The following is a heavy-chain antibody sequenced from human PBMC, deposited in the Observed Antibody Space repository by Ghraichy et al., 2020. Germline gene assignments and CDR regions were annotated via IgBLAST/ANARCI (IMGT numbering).Heavy chain of an antibody. V-gene: IGHV3-48*02. D-gene: IGHD4-23*01. CDR2: ISTSSRNI. Sequence: GGSLRLSCVGSGFTFGDYNLNWVRQSPGKGLEWISYISTSSRNIFYADSVKGRFTISRDNAQNSLFLQMRSLRDEDTAVYYCARASRVVRFYYYDGMDVWGQGTTVTVSS. CDR1: GFTFGDYN. CDR3: ARASRVVRFYYYDGMDV. J-gene: IGHJ6*02.